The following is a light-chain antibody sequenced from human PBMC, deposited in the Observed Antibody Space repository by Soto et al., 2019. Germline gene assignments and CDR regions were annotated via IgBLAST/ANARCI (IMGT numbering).Light chain of an antibody. CDR2: SAS. CDR1: QGISTY. V-gene: IGKV1-9*01. J-gene: IGKJ4*01. Sequence: DIHLTQSPSFLSASVGDRVTITCRASQGISTYLAWYQQKPGKAPRLLIYSASTLQSGVPSRFSGSGSGTEFTLTITSLLPEDFATFYCQQVHTYPLTFGGGTKVEIK. CDR3: QQVHTYPLT.